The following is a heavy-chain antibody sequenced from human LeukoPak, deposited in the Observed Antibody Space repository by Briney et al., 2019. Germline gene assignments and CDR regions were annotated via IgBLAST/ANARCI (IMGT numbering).Heavy chain of an antibody. CDR3: ARDGMATIDY. CDR2: ISGSGGGT. V-gene: IGHV3-23*01. CDR1: GFTFSSYA. Sequence: PGGSLRLSCAASGFTFSSYAMSWVRQAPGKGLEWVSAISGSGGGTHYTDSVKGRFTISRDNAKNSLYLQMNSLRAEDTAVYYCARDGMATIDYWGQGTLVTVSS. J-gene: IGHJ4*02. D-gene: IGHD5-24*01.